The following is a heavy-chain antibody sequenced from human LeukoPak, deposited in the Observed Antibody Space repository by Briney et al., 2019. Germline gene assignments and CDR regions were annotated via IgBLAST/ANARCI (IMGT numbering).Heavy chain of an antibody. J-gene: IGHJ4*02. CDR3: ARGRQLYFDY. Sequence: GGSLRLSCAASGFTFSSYSMNWVRQAPGKGLEWVSSISSSSSYIYYADSVKGRFTISRDNSKNTLYLQMNSLRAEDTAVYYCARGRQLYFDYWGQGTLVTVSS. V-gene: IGHV3-21*04. D-gene: IGHD1-1*01. CDR1: GFTFSSYS. CDR2: ISSSSSYI.